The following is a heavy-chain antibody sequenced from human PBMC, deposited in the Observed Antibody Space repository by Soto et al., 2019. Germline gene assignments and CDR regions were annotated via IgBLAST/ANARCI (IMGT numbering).Heavy chain of an antibody. CDR2: INSNGGST. V-gene: IGHV3-64D*06. Sequence: PGGSLRLSCSASGFTFSSYAMHWVRQAPGKGLEYVSAINSNGGSTYHAASVKGRFTISRDNSKNTLYLQMSSLRAEDTALYYCVKSTGSYYYYYGLDVWGQGTTVTVSS. CDR1: GFTFSSYA. J-gene: IGHJ6*02. CDR3: VKSTGSYYYYYGLDV. D-gene: IGHD1-26*01.